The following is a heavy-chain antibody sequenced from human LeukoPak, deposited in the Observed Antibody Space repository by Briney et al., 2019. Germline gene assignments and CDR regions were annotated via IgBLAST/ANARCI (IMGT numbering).Heavy chain of an antibody. Sequence: PGGSLRLSCAASGFTFSSYWMHWVRQAPGKGLEWVAFIRYDGSNKYYADSVKGRFTISRDNSKNTLYLQMNSLRAEDTAVYYCAKDGGEYYDILTGYYPRLYYMDVWGKGTTVTISS. CDR3: AKDGGEYYDILTGYYPRLYYMDV. D-gene: IGHD3-9*01. V-gene: IGHV3-30*02. CDR1: GFTFSSYW. CDR2: IRYDGSNK. J-gene: IGHJ6*03.